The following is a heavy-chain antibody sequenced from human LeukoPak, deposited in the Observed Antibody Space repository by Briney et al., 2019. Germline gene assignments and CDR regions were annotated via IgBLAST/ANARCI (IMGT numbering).Heavy chain of an antibody. CDR1: GGSISSYY. CDR3: ARQLYPADAFDI. Sequence: SETLSLTCTVSGGSISSYYWSWIRQPPGKGLEWFGYIYYSGSTNYNPSLKSRVTISVDTSKNQFSLKLSSVTAADTAVYYCARQLYPADAFDIWGQGTMVTVPS. CDR2: IYYSGST. V-gene: IGHV4-59*08. J-gene: IGHJ3*02. D-gene: IGHD2-8*01.